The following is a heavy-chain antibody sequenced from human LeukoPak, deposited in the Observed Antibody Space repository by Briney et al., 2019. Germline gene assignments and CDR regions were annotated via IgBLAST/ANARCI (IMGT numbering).Heavy chain of an antibody. J-gene: IGHJ4*02. CDR1: GFVFSKYG. V-gene: IGHV3-48*02. Sequence: GGSLRLSCAGPGFVFSKYGMHWVRQAPGKGLEWVSYISSSSSTIYYADSVKGRFTISRDNDKNSLYLQMNSLRDEDTAVYYCAGADYYDSSGYPGGWGQGTLVTVSS. CDR2: ISSSSSTI. CDR3: AGADYYDSSGYPGG. D-gene: IGHD3-22*01.